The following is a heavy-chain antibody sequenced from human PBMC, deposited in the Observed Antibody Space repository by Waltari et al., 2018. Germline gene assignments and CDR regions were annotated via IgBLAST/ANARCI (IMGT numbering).Heavy chain of an antibody. Sequence: APGQGLDGVGGMNPVSGGTNDGEKITGMVTVTRDTSISTAYMGVSSLGCEGTAVYYCARGGRAAIAVMDYWGQGTLVTVSS. J-gene: IGHJ4*02. CDR2: MNPVSGGT. D-gene: IGHD5-12*01. CDR3: ARGGRAAIAVMDY. V-gene: IGHV1-2*02.